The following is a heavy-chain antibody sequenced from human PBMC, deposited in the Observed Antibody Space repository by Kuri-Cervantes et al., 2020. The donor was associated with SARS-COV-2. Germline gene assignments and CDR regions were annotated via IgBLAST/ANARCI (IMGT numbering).Heavy chain of an antibody. V-gene: IGHV4-34*01. CDR1: GGPISSYY. D-gene: IGHD2-21*02. CDR2: INHSGST. CDR3: ARALLIYGGDVDY. J-gene: IGHJ4*02. Sequence: GSLRLPCTVSGGPISSYYWSWIRQPPGKGLEWIGEINHSGSTNYNPSLKSRVTTSVDTSKNQFSLKLSSVTAADTAVYYCARALLIYGGDVDYWGQGTLVTVSS.